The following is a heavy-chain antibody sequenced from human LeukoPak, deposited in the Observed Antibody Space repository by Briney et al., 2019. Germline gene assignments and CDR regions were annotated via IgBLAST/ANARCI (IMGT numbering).Heavy chain of an antibody. CDR2: ISYDGSNK. V-gene: IGHV3-30*04. Sequence: PGRSLRLSCAASGFTFSSYAMHWVRQAPGKGLEWVAVISYDGSNKYYADSVKGRFTISRDNSKNTLYLQMNSLRAEDTAVYYCAKRGAGYYYGMDVWGQGTTVTVSS. CDR3: AKRGAGYYYGMDV. J-gene: IGHJ6*02. CDR1: GFTFSSYA.